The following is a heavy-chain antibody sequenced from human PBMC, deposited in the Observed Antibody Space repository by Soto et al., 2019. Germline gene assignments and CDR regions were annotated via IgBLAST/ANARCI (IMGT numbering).Heavy chain of an antibody. V-gene: IGHV3-30-3*01. Sequence: QGQLVESGGGVVQPGRSLRLSCAASGFTFSNYAMHWVRQAPGQGLEWVAVISYDGSNKYYADSVKGRLTISRDNSKNTLFLQMNSLRPEDTAVYYCARDDSLTFGYFDVWGRGTLVTVSS. CDR2: ISYDGSNK. J-gene: IGHJ2*01. CDR3: ARDDSLTFGYFDV. D-gene: IGHD3-3*01. CDR1: GFTFSNYA.